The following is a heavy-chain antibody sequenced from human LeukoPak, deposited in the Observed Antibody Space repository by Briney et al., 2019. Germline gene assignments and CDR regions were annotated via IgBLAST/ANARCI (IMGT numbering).Heavy chain of an antibody. V-gene: IGHV3-11*01. CDR3: ARLPLEYYDGSGFSDYYRIDL. CDR1: GFRFSDYY. CDR2: ISSGGVTI. Sequence: NPGGSLRLSCAASGFRFSDYYMTWIRQAPGKGLGWVSHISSGGVTIYYADSVKGRFTISRDNAKNSLYLQVKSLRAEDTAVYYCARLPLEYYDGSGFSDYYRIDLWGQGTTVPV. J-gene: IGHJ6*02. D-gene: IGHD3-22*01.